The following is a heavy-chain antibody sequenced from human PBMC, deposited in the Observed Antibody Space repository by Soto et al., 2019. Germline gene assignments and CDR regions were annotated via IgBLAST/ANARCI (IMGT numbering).Heavy chain of an antibody. D-gene: IGHD2-15*01. J-gene: IGHJ4*02. CDR3: TTDSTQTFCDGGPCYSVLTKIHDS. V-gene: IGHV3-15*01. CDR1: GFTFNNGW. CDR2: IKSKVAGGTT. Sequence: EVQLVESGGGLVKPGGSLRLSCAASGFTFNNGWMSWVRQAPGKGLEWVGPIKSKVAGGTTDYSAPVQGRVTMSRDDSNITVHLQMISLKTEDTAVYFCTTDSTQTFCDGGPCYSVLTKIHDSWGQGTLVTVSS.